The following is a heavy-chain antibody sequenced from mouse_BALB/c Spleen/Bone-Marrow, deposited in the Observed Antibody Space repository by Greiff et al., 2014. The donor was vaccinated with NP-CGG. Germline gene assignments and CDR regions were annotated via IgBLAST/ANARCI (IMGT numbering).Heavy chain of an antibody. CDR2: IDPYYGDT. J-gene: IGHJ1*01. Sequence: EVQLQQSGPELEKPGASVKISCKASGYSFSGYNLNWVKQSNGQSLEWIGNIDPYYGDTTYNQKFKGKATLTVDRSSSTAYTQLKSLTSEDSAVYYCARKAYYTNWWYFDVWGAGTTVTVSS. V-gene: IGHV1-39*01. CDR1: GYSFSGYN. CDR3: ARKAYYTNWWYFDV. D-gene: IGHD2-5*01.